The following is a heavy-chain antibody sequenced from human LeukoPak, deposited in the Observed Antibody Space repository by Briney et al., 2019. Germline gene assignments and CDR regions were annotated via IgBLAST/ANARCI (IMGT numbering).Heavy chain of an antibody. J-gene: IGHJ4*02. CDR3: ARDHRDYYDSTGYYDY. Sequence: GGSLRLSCAASGFTVTSYYMSWVRQAPGKGLEWVSVIYTGGATYYADSVKGRFTISRDNSKNTLYLQMNSLRAEDTAVYYCARDHRDYYDSTGYYDYWGQGTLVTVSS. D-gene: IGHD3-22*01. CDR1: GFTVTSYY. CDR2: IYTGGAT. V-gene: IGHV3-66*02.